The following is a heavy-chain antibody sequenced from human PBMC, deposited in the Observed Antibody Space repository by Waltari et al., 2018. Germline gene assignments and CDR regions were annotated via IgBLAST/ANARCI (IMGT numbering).Heavy chain of an antibody. CDR2: IYHRGST. CDR3: ARLLNGAFNF. Sequence: QVQLQESGPGLAKPSETLPLTFAAAGYSISRCYYWGWLPQPPGKGLDWIGRIYHRGSTYYNPALKSRVTISVDTSKNQFSLKLSSVTAADTAVYYCARLLNGAFNFWGQGTMVTVSS. J-gene: IGHJ3*01. D-gene: IGHD2-8*01. V-gene: IGHV4-38-2*01. CDR1: GYSISRCYY.